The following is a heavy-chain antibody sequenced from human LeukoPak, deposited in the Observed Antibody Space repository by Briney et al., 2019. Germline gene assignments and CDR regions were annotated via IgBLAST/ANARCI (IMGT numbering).Heavy chain of an antibody. CDR2: ISAYNGNT. D-gene: IGHD6-13*01. Sequence: GASVKVSCKASGYTFTSYGISWVRQAPGQGLEWMGWISAYNGNTNYAQKLQVRVTMTTDTSTSTAYMELRSLRSDDTAVYYCARDRLSSSWYSRYFQHWGQGTLVTVSS. J-gene: IGHJ1*01. V-gene: IGHV1-18*04. CDR3: ARDRLSSSWYSRYFQH. CDR1: GYTFTSYG.